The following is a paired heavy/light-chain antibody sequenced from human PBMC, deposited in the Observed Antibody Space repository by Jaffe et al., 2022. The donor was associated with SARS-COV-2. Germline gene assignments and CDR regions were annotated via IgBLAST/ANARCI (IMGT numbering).Light chain of an antibody. CDR1: QSVLSSSANKNY. Sequence: DIVMTQSPDSLAVSLGERATINCKSSQSVLSSSANKNYLAWFQQKPGQPPKLLIYDTSTRESGVPDRFSGSGSGTDFTLTISSLQAEDVALYYCQQYLGAPITFGQGTRLEI. CDR2: DTS. V-gene: IGKV4-1*01. CDR3: QQYLGAPIT. J-gene: IGKJ5*01.
Heavy chain of an antibody. CDR3: VGGRGWVFDA. D-gene: IGHD6-19*01. CDR1: GFTFSTYW. V-gene: IGHV3-7*04. J-gene: IGHJ4*02. CDR2: IKQDGSVK. Sequence: VQLVESGGDLVQPGGSLRLSCVASGFTFSTYWMNWVRQAPGKGLEWVANIKQDGSVKYYMDSVKGRFTISRDNGKSSLYLQMNSLRAEDTAVYYCVGGRGWVFDAWGQGTLVTVSS.